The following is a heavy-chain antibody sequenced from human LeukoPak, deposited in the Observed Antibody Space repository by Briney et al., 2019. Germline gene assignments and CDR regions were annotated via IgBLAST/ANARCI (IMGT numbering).Heavy chain of an antibody. D-gene: IGHD3-16*01. V-gene: IGHV4-59*01. CDR1: SRSISSYY. Sequence: TSETLSLTCTVPSRSISSYYWSWIRQSPGKGQEWLGFIYYSGNTNYNPSLKSRVTISIDTSKNQFSLKLSSVTAADTAVYYCARVKLSYANDLSTFDIWGQGTMVIVSS. CDR3: ARVKLSYANDLSTFDI. J-gene: IGHJ3*02. CDR2: IYYSGNT.